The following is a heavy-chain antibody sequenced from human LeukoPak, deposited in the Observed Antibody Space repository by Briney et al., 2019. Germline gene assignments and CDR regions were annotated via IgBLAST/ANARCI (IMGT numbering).Heavy chain of an antibody. CDR3: AKTNRAYCGGDCYPGYFDY. CDR2: ICGTGDST. V-gene: IGHV3-23*01. D-gene: IGHD2-21*02. CDR1: GFTSSNYA. Sequence: GGSLRLSCAASGFTSSNYAMSWVRQAPGKGLEWVSGICGTGDSTYYADSVKGRFTISRDNSRNTLYLQMNSLRADDTALYYCAKTNRAYCGGDCYPGYFDYWGQGTLVTVSS. J-gene: IGHJ4*02.